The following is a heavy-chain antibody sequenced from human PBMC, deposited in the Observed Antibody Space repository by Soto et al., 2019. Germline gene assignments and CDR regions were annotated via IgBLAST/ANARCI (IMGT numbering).Heavy chain of an antibody. D-gene: IGHD7-27*01. CDR2: ISSSSSTI. V-gene: IGHV3-48*04. Sequence: GGSLXLSCAASGFTFSSYSMNWVRQAPGKGLEWVAYISSSSSTIYYADSVKGRFTISRDNAKNSLYLQMNSLRAEDTAVYYCARDRLGMILGDAFDIWGQGTMVTVSS. CDR3: ARDRLGMILGDAFDI. CDR1: GFTFSSYS. J-gene: IGHJ3*02.